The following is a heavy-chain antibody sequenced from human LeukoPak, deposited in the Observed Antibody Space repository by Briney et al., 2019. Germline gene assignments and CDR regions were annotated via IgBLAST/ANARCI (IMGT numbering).Heavy chain of an antibody. CDR3: ARDAGDSSGYYYAFDI. J-gene: IGHJ3*02. D-gene: IGHD3-22*01. Sequence: ASVKVSCKASGYTFTGYYMHWVRQAPGQGLEWMGWINPNSGGTNYAQKFQGRVTMTRGTSISTAYMELSRLRSDDTAVYYCARDAGDSSGYYYAFDIWGQGTMVTVSS. V-gene: IGHV1-2*02. CDR1: GYTFTGYY. CDR2: INPNSGGT.